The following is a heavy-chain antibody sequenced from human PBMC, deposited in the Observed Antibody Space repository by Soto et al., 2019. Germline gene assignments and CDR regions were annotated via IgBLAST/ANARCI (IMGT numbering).Heavy chain of an antibody. Sequence: PGGSLRLSCAASGFTFSSYGMHWVRQAPGKGLEWVAVISYDGSNKYYADSVKGRFTISRDNSKNTLYLQMNSLRAEDTAVYYCAKLSAVSRNDGEFDYWGQGTPVTVSS. J-gene: IGHJ4*02. D-gene: IGHD3-10*01. CDR1: GFTFSSYG. CDR2: ISYDGSNK. CDR3: AKLSAVSRNDGEFDY. V-gene: IGHV3-30*18.